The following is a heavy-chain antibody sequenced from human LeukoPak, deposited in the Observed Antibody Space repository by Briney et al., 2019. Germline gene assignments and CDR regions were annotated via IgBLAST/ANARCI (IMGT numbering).Heavy chain of an antibody. CDR2: IYYSGST. D-gene: IGHD6-19*01. Sequence: SETLSLTCTVSGGSISSSSYYWGWIRQPPGKGLEWIGSIYYSGSTYYNPSLKSRVTISVDTSKNQFSLKLSSVTAADTAVYYCARLGTEFSGWHDYWGQGTLVTVSS. CDR3: ARLGTEFSGWHDY. J-gene: IGHJ4*02. V-gene: IGHV4-39*01. CDR1: GGSISSSSYY.